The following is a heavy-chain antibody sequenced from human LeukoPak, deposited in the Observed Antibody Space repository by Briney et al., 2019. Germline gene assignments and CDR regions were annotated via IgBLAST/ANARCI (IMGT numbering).Heavy chain of an antibody. J-gene: IGHJ3*02. CDR1: GFTFSSYS. Sequence: GGSLRLCCAASGFTFSSYSMNWVRQAPGKGLEWVSSISSSSSYIYYADSVKGRFTISRDNAKNSLYLQMNSLRAEDTAVYYCARVAGPGAFDIWGQGTMVTVSS. CDR3: ARVAGPGAFDI. CDR2: ISSSSSYI. V-gene: IGHV3-21*01.